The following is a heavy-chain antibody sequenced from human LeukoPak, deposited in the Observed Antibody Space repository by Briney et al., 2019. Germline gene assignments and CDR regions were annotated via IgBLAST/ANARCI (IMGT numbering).Heavy chain of an antibody. Sequence: ASVKVSCKAFGYTFTSNYMHWVRQAPGQGLEWMGWINPNSGGTNYAQKFQGRVTMTRDTSISTAYMELSRLRSDDTAVYYCARVVGSLYNWFDPWGQGTLVTVSS. J-gene: IGHJ5*02. D-gene: IGHD1-26*01. V-gene: IGHV1-2*02. CDR3: ARVVGSLYNWFDP. CDR1: GYTFTSNY. CDR2: INPNSGGT.